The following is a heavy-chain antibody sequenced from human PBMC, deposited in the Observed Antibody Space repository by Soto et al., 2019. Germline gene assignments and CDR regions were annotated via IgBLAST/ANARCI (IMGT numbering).Heavy chain of an antibody. Sequence: LRLSCAASGFTFSSYGMHWVRQAPGKGLEWVAVISYDGSNKYYADSVKGRFTISRDNSKNTLYLQMNSLRAEDTAVYYCAKDIVATGFWYYGMDVWGQGTTVTVSS. CDR1: GFTFSSYG. CDR3: AKDIVATGFWYYGMDV. D-gene: IGHD5-12*01. V-gene: IGHV3-30*18. J-gene: IGHJ6*02. CDR2: ISYDGSNK.